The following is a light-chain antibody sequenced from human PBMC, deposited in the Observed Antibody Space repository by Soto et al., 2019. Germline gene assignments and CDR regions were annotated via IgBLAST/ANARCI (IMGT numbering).Light chain of an antibody. J-gene: IGKJ1*01. V-gene: IGKV1-33*01. CDR3: QQYNSYWT. CDR2: DAS. Sequence: DVEMTRSPSSLSASVGGRVTITCQASQNINNYLNWYQQKPGRAPKLLIYDASNLEAGVPSRFSGSGSGTEFTLTISSLQPDDFATYYCQQYNSYWTFGQGTKVDIK. CDR1: QNINNY.